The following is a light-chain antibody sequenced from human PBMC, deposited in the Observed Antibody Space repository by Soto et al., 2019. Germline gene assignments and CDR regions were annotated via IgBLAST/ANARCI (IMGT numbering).Light chain of an antibody. V-gene: IGLV2-14*01. CDR3: CSYTSSTTSV. J-gene: IGLJ1*01. Sequence: QSVLTQPASVSGSPGQSITISCTGTSSDVGGYNYVSWYQQHPGKAPKLMIYDVTTRPSGVSNRFSGSKSGNTASLTISGLQAEDEADYYCCSYTSSTTSVFGTGTKLTVL. CDR1: SSDVGGYNY. CDR2: DVT.